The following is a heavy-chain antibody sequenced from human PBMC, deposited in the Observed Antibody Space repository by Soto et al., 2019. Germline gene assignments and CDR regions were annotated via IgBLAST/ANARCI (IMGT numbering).Heavy chain of an antibody. D-gene: IGHD3-3*01. CDR2: IIPIFGTA. CDR1: GGTFSSYA. J-gene: IGHJ6*02. V-gene: IGHV1-69*01. Sequence: QVQLVQSGAEVKKPGSSVKVSCKASGGTFSSYAISWVRQAPGQGLEWMGGIIPIFGTANYAQKFHGRVTITADESTSTAYMELSSLRSEDTAVYYCARRKTTYYDFWSGSPGPYGMDVWGQGTTVTVSS. CDR3: ARRKTTYYDFWSGSPGPYGMDV.